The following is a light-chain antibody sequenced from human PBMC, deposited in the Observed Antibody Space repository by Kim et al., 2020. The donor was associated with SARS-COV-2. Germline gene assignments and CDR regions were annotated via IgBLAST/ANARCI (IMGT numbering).Light chain of an antibody. V-gene: IGLV1-44*01. J-gene: IGLJ3*02. CDR3: AAWDDSLNGWV. Sequence: GTRVTISCSGSSSNIGSNTVNWYHQFPGTAPTLLIYSNDHRPSGVPDRFSGSKSGTSASLAISGLQSEDEVDYYCAAWDDSLNGWVFGGGTKLTVL. CDR1: SSNIGSNT. CDR2: SND.